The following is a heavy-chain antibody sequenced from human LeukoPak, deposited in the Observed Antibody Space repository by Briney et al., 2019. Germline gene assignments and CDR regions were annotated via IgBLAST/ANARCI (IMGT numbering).Heavy chain of an antibody. Sequence: SETLSLTCAVSGYSISSGYYWGWIRQPPRKGLEWIGSIYHNGNTYYNPSLKSRVTISVDTSKNEFSLKLSSVTAADTAVYYCARVRGGYCTNGVCYEEGPFDYWGQGTLVTVSS. CDR1: GYSISSGYY. CDR3: ARVRGGYCTNGVCYEEGPFDY. J-gene: IGHJ4*02. V-gene: IGHV4-38-2*01. CDR2: IYHNGNT. D-gene: IGHD2-8*01.